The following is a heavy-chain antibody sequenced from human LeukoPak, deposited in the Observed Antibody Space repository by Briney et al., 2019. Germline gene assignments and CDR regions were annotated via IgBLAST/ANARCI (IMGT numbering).Heavy chain of an antibody. Sequence: GGSLRLSCAASGFTFSTYSMNWVRQAPGKGLEWVSSISSSSSYIYYADSVKGRFTISRDNAKNSLYLQMNSLRAEDTAVYYCAREGRYFDWLMGPIFDLWGRGTLVTVSS. V-gene: IGHV3-21*01. CDR2: ISSSSSYI. D-gene: IGHD3-9*01. J-gene: IGHJ2*01. CDR1: GFTFSTYS. CDR3: AREGRYFDWLMGPIFDL.